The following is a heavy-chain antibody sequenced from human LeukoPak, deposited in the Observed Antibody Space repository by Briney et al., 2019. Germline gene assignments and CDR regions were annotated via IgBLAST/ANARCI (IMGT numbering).Heavy chain of an antibody. CDR1: GFTFSSYG. CDR3: ARVRYDSSGTYYFDY. D-gene: IGHD3-22*01. CDR2: ISNDGSKK. V-gene: IGHV3-33*05. Sequence: GGSRKLSVAASGFTFSSYGMHWFRQAPGKGLEWVAVISNDGSKKYYADSVKGRFTISRDNAQNTLYLQMNSLRAEDTAVYYCARVRYDSSGTYYFDYWGQGTLVTVPS. J-gene: IGHJ4*02.